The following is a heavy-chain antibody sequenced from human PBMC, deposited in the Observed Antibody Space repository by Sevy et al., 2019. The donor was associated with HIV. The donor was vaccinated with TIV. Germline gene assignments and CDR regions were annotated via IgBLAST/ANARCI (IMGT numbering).Heavy chain of an antibody. V-gene: IGHV3-72*01. CDR1: GFTFSDHY. D-gene: IGHD6-13*01. J-gene: IGHJ4*02. Sequence: GGSLRLSCVASGFTFSDHYMEWVRQAPGKGLEWVGRTRNKADGYTTEYAASVKGRFTISRDESKNSLYVQMNSLKAEYTAVYYCATHAGIAAAGRVFDYGGQGTLVTVSS. CDR3: ATHAGIAAAGRVFDY. CDR2: TRNKADGYTT.